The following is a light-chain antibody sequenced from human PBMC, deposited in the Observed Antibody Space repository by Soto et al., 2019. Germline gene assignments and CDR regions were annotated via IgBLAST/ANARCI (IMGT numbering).Light chain of an antibody. CDR3: QSYDSSRSCYVV. CDR1: SSNIGAGYD. J-gene: IGLJ2*01. Sequence: QSVLPLPPSVSGAPGPRVTISCTGSSSNIGAGYDVNWYQQLPRRHPNLLICGNSNRPSRDPDRFAGSQSGTSATRANTGLQAEEEADYDCQSYDSSRSCYVVFGGRRKLTV. CDR2: GNS. V-gene: IGLV1-40*01.